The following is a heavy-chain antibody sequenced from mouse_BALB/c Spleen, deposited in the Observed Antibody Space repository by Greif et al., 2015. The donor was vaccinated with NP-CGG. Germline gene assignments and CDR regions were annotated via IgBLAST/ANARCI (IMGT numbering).Heavy chain of an antibody. J-gene: IGHJ2*01. D-gene: IGHD4-1*01. CDR1: GFTFSSYT. CDR3: ARGGLGRGFDY. V-gene: IGHV5-12-2*01. CDR2: ISNGGGST. Sequence: EVHLVESGGGLVQPGGSLKLSCAASGFTFSSYTMSWVRQTPEERLEWVAYISNGGGSTYYPDTVKGRFTISRDNAKNTLYLQMSSLKSEDTTMYYCARGGLGRGFDYWGQGTTLTVSS.